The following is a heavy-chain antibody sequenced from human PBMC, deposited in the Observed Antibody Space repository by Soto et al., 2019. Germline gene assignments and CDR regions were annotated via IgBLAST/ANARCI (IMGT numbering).Heavy chain of an antibody. CDR3: AIFFISRWAPSWFDS. D-gene: IGHD6-13*01. CDR2: TYYRSRWYN. V-gene: IGHV6-1*01. Sequence: SQTLSLTCAVSGDSVSNNNATWIWIRQSPSRGLEWLGRTYYRSRWYNDYTISVRSRITINADTSKNQFSLQLNSVTPEDTAVYYCAIFFISRWAPSWFDSRCQGTLVTVFS. J-gene: IGHJ5*01. CDR1: GDSVSNNNAT.